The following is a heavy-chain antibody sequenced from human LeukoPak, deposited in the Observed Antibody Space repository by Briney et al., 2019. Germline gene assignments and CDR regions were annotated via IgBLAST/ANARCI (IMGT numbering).Heavy chain of an antibody. Sequence: GGSLRLSCAASGFTFSSYSMNWVRQAPGKGLEWVSYISISSSTIYYADFVKGRFTISRDNAKNSLYLQMDSLRAEDTDVYYCARAGGIVLMVYAIFPPDYWGQGTLVTVSS. CDR3: ARAGGIVLMVYAIFPPDY. V-gene: IGHV3-48*01. CDR1: GFTFSSYS. D-gene: IGHD2-8*01. J-gene: IGHJ4*02. CDR2: ISISSSTI.